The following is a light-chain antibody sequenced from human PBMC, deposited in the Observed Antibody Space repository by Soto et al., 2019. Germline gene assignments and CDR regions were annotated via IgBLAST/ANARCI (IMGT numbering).Light chain of an antibody. Sequence: SYELTQPPSVSVSPGQTASITCGGDNSGSKSVHWYQQKPGQAPDLVVYNDRDRPSGIPEPFSGSNSGNTATLTISRVEAGDEADYDCQRWFSSSHHFYAFGTGTKVTVL. CDR3: QRWFSSSHHFYA. CDR1: NSGSKS. CDR2: NDR. V-gene: IGLV3-21*02. J-gene: IGLJ1*01.